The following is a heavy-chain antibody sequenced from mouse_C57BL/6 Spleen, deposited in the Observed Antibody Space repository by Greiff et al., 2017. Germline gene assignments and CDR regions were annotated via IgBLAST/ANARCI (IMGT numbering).Heavy chain of an antibody. V-gene: IGHV1-64*01. CDR1: GYTFTSYW. Sequence: QVHVKQPGAELVKPGASVKLSCKASGYTFTSYWMHWVKQRPGQGLEWIGMIHPNSGSTNYNEKFKSKATLTVDKSSSTAYMQLSSLTSEDSAVYYCAKGDYSNFYAMDYWGQGTSVTVSS. J-gene: IGHJ4*01. CDR3: AKGDYSNFYAMDY. D-gene: IGHD2-5*01. CDR2: IHPNSGST.